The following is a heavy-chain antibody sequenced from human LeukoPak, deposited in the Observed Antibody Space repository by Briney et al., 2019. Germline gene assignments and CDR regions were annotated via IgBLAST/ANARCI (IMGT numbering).Heavy chain of an antibody. CDR3: ARGPGGNGGWWFDP. D-gene: IGHD4-23*01. Sequence: ASVKVSCKASGYTFTSYGISWVRQAPGQGLEWMGWISAYNGNTNYAQKFQGRVTMTRDTSITTVYMELSSLRSEDTAVYYCARGPGGNGGWWFDPWGQGTLVTVSS. J-gene: IGHJ5*02. CDR2: ISAYNGNT. V-gene: IGHV1-18*01. CDR1: GYTFTSYG.